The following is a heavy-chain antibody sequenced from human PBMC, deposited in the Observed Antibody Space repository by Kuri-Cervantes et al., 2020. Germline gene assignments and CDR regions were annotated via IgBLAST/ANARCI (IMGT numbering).Heavy chain of an antibody. D-gene: IGHD6-19*01. CDR3: ARDISSGWYGWFDP. Sequence: GSLRLSCTVSGGSISSYYWSWIRQPAGKGLEWIGRIYTSGSTNYNPSLKSRVTMSVDTSKNQFSLKLSSVTAADTAVYYCARDISSGWYGWFDPWAREPWSPSPQ. V-gene: IGHV4-4*07. CDR2: IYTSGST. CDR1: GGSISSYY. J-gene: IGHJ5*02.